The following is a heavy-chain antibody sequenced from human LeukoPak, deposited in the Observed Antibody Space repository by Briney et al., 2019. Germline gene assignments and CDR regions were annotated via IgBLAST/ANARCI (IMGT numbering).Heavy chain of an antibody. D-gene: IGHD4-23*01. CDR1: GFTPSTYA. Sequence: PGGSLRLSCAASGFTPSTYAMTWVRQAPGKGLEWVSRISGGGGEADYADSVKGGFTISRDNSKSKLYLQMNSLRAEYTAVYYGATQSGGGGISVFDYWGQGTLVTVSS. J-gene: IGHJ4*02. V-gene: IGHV3-23*01. CDR2: ISGGGGEA. CDR3: ATQSGGGGISVFDY.